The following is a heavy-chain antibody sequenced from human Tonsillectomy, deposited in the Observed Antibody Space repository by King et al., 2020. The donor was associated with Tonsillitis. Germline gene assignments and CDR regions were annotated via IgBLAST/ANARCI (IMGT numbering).Heavy chain of an antibody. Sequence: VRQAPGTGLEWVAVISYDGINKYYADSVKDRFTISRDNSKKTLYPQMNSLRAEDTAVYYCARVHECYCTRPSCFYFDYCGQGTLVTVSS. J-gene: IGHJ4*02. CDR2: ISYDGINK. CDR3: ARVHECYCTRPSCFYFDY. D-gene: IGHD2-2*01. V-gene: IGHV3-30-3*01.